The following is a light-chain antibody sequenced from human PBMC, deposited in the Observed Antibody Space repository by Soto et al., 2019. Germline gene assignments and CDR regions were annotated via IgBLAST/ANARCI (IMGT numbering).Light chain of an antibody. J-gene: IGKJ1*01. CDR2: AAS. V-gene: IGKV1-9*01. CDR1: QSVNTY. CDR3: QQYNSYSWT. Sequence: DIQMTQSPSSLSASVGDRVTITCRASQSVNTYLHWYQQKAGQAPKLLIYAASNLQSGVPSRFSGSGSGTEFTLTISSLQPDDFATYYCQQYNSYSWTFGQGTKVDIK.